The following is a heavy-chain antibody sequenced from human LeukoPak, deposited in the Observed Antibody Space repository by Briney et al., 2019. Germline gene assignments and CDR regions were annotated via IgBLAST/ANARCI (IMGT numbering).Heavy chain of an antibody. D-gene: IGHD6-6*01. CDR3: ARLSPPGVAARGYDY. CDR1: GGSISSSSYY. Sequence: PSETLSLTCTVSGGSISSSSYYWGWIRQPPGKGLEWIGSIYYSRSAYYNPSLKSRVTISVDTSKNQFSLKLSSVTAADTAVYYCARLSPPGVAARGYDYWGQGTLVTVSS. V-gene: IGHV4-39*01. CDR2: IYYSRSA. J-gene: IGHJ4*02.